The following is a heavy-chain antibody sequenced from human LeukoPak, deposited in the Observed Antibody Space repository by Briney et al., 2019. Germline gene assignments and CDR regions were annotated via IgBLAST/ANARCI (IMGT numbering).Heavy chain of an antibody. V-gene: IGHV4-4*09. CDR1: GGSISSYY. D-gene: IGHD6-19*01. J-gene: IGHJ6*03. CDR2: IYTSGST. Sequence: PSETLSVTCTVSGGSISSYYWSWIRQPPGKGLEWIGYIYTSGSTNYNPSLKSRVTISVDTSKNQFSLKLSSVTAADTAVYYCARLCQWLGPFSYYYYYMDVWGKGTTVTVSS. CDR3: ARLCQWLGPFSYYYYYMDV.